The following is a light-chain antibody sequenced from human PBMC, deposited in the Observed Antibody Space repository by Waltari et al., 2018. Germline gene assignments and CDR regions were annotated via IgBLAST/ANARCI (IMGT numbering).Light chain of an antibody. Sequence: IVLTQQPGTLSLSPGDRATLSCRDSQNIDGRHLGWYQQKPGQPPSLLIFSASTRATGVPVRFSGSGSGTNFTLTISRLEPEDFAVFFCHQYAYSRTFGQGTRVEI. CDR3: HQYAYSRT. CDR2: SAS. J-gene: IGKJ1*01. CDR1: QNIDGRH. V-gene: IGKV3-20*01.